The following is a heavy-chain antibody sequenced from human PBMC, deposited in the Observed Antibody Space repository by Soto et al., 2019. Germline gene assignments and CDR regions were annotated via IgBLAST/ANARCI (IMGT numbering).Heavy chain of an antibody. D-gene: IGHD5-18*01. CDR3: ARFGRAFSSAFDFDY. V-gene: IGHV1-18*01. CDR2: ITAYNGNT. Sequence: VQLVQSGAEVKKPGASVKVSCKASGYTFSNFGISWVRLAPGQGLEWMGWITAYNGNTHYAQNFQGRVTMTTDTSTSTAYMDLRSLRSDDTAIYYCARFGRAFSSAFDFDYWGQGTLVTVSS. CDR1: GYTFSNFG. J-gene: IGHJ4*02.